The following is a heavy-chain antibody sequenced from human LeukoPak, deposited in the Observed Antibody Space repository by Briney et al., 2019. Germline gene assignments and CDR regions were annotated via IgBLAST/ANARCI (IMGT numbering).Heavy chain of an antibody. CDR3: ANLIAAYGGNQRYYYYYGMDV. CDR1: GFTFSNYA. J-gene: IGHJ6*02. D-gene: IGHD4-23*01. V-gene: IGHV3-30*04. CDR2: ISYDGSNK. Sequence: GGSLRPSCAVSGFTFSNYAMHWVRQAPGKGLEWVAVISYDGSNKYYADSVKGRFTISRDNSKNTLYLQMNSLRAEDTAVYYCANLIAAYGGNQRYYYYYGMDVWGQGTTVTVSS.